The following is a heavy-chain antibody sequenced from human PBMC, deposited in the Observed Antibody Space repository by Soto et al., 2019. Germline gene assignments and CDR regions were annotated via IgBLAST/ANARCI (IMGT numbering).Heavy chain of an antibody. J-gene: IGHJ5*02. CDR1: GGSISSGGHT. Sequence: SETLSLTCAVSGGSISSGGHTWSWIRQPPGKGLGWIGYIYHSGSTYYNPSLKSRVTISVDGSKDQFSLKLTSVTAADTAVYYCARATNEDWFDPWGQGTLVTVSS. D-gene: IGHD1-1*01. CDR3: ARATNEDWFDP. V-gene: IGHV4-30-2*01. CDR2: IYHSGST.